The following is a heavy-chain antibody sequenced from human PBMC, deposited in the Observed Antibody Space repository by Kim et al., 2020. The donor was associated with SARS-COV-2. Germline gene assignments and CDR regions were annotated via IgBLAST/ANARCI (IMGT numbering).Heavy chain of an antibody. J-gene: IGHJ4*02. CDR2: P. D-gene: IGHD1-1*01. CDR3: ARGGNWNDGFDY. V-gene: IGHV1-3*01. Sequence: PRFSPIFQDRVTFTRDTSASIAYMELSRLTSEDTAVYYCARGGNWNDGFDYWGQGTLVTVSS.